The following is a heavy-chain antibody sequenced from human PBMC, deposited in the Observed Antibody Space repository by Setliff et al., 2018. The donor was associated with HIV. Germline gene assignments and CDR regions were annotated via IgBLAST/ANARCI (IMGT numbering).Heavy chain of an antibody. CDR2: ISSSSRSK. CDR3: AKVGA. V-gene: IGHV3-21*04. J-gene: IGHJ4*02. Sequence: GGSLRLSCEASGFTFSTYSMNWVRQAPGEGLEWVSSISSSSRSKYYADSVKGRFTISRDNSKNTLYLQMNSLRAEDTAVYYCAKVGAWGQGTLVTVSS. CDR1: GFTFSTYS.